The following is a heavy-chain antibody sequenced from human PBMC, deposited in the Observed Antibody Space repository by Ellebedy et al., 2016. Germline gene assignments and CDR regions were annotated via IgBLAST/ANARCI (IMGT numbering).Heavy chain of an antibody. CDR1: GFTFSSYW. Sequence: GGSLRLXXAASGFTFSSYWMSWVRQAPGKGLEWVANIKQDGSEKYYVDSVKGRFTISRDNAKNSLYLQMNSLRAEDTAVYYCASAKGDGYTGGNMDVWGQGTTVTVSS. J-gene: IGHJ6*02. CDR3: ASAKGDGYTGGNMDV. CDR2: IKQDGSEK. V-gene: IGHV3-7*03. D-gene: IGHD5-24*01.